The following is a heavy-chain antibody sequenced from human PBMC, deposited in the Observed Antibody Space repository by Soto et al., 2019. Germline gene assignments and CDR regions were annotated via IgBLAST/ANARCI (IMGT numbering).Heavy chain of an antibody. D-gene: IGHD6-19*01. V-gene: IGHV3-48*02. Sequence: GGSLRRSCAASGFTFSSYSMNWFRQAPGKGLEWVSYITPSSDTIYYADSVKGRFTISRDNGKNSLYLQMNSLRDEDTAVYYCARDIGSGWYYFDYWGQGNMVTVSS. CDR2: ITPSSDTI. J-gene: IGHJ4*02. CDR3: ARDIGSGWYYFDY. CDR1: GFTFSSYS.